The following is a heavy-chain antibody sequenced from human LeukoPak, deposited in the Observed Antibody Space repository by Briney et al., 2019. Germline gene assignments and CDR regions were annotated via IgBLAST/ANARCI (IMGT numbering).Heavy chain of an antibody. CDR1: GFIFSSYS. J-gene: IGHJ5*02. CDR3: ARVLHKRNYDSSDYYAS. CDR2: ISSSSSTI. V-gene: IGHV3-48*01. D-gene: IGHD3-22*01. Sequence: PGGSLRLSCAASGFIFSSYSMNWVRQAPGKGLEWVSYISSSSSTIYYADSVKGRFTISRDNAKNSLYLQLNSLRAEDTAVYYCARVLHKRNYDSSDYYASWGQGILVTVSS.